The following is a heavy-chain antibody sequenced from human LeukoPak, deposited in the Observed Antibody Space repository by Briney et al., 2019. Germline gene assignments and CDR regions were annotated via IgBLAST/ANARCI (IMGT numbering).Heavy chain of an antibody. CDR3: ARAGYCSSTSCPNDAFDI. Sequence: SETLSLTCTVSGGSISSYYWSWIRQPPGKGLEWIGYIYYSGSTNYNPSLKSRVTISVDTSKNRFSLKLSSVTAADTAVYYCARAGYCSSTSCPNDAFDIWGQGTMVTVSS. CDR1: GGSISSYY. CDR2: IYYSGST. D-gene: IGHD2-2*01. V-gene: IGHV4-59*01. J-gene: IGHJ3*02.